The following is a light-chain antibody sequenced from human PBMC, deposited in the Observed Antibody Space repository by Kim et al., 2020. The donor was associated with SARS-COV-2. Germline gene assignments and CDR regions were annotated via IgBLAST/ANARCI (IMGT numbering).Light chain of an antibody. V-gene: IGLV3-10*01. J-gene: IGLJ3*02. CDR2: EDS. CDR1: ALPKKY. CDR3: YSTDSSGNHRV. Sequence: SYELTQPPSVSVSPGQTARITCSGDALPKKYAYWYQQKSGQAPVLVMYEDSKRPSGIPERFSGSSSGTMATLTISGAQMEDEADYYCYSTDSSGNHRVFGGGTKLTVL.